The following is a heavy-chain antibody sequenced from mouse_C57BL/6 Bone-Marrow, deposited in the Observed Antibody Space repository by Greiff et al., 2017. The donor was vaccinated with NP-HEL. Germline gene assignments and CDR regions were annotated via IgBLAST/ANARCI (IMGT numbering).Heavy chain of an antibody. V-gene: IGHV1-42*01. CDR3: ARSRDV. CDR2: INPSTGGT. CDR1: GYSFTGYY. J-gene: IGHJ1*03. Sequence: EVQLQQSGPELVKPGASVKISCKASGYSFTGYYMNWVKQSPEKSLEWIGEINPSTGGTTYNQKFKAKATLTVDKSSSTAYMQLKSLTSEDSAVYYCARSRDVWGTGTTVTVSS.